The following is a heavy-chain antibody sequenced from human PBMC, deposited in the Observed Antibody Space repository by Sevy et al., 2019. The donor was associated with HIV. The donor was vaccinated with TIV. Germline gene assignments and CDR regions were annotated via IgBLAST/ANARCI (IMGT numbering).Heavy chain of an antibody. CDR3: AREGGHTAAWSPGNF. J-gene: IGHJ4*02. CDR1: GFTFNSHG. Sequence: GGSLRLSCAASGFTFNSHGFHWVRQAPGKGLEWVALISYDGRIKYYADSVKGRFIISRDDARNTPYLEMSGLRAEDTAVYSCAREGGHTAAWSPGNFWGQGTLVTVSS. V-gene: IGHV3-30*15. CDR2: ISYDGRIK. D-gene: IGHD2-15*01.